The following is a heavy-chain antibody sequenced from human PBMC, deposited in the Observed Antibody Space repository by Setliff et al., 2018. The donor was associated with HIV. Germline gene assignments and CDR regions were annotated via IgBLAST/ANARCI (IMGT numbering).Heavy chain of an antibody. CDR2: IYYSGST. CDR3: ARAVYYFDF. V-gene: IGHV4-59*11. Sequence: ETLSLTCTVSGGSISSHYWSWIRQPPGKGLEWIGYIYYSGSTNYNPSLKSRVTISLDMSTSQFSLRLSSVTAADTAVYYCARAVYYFDFWGQGTLVTVSS. J-gene: IGHJ4*02. CDR1: GGSISSHY. D-gene: IGHD1-20*01.